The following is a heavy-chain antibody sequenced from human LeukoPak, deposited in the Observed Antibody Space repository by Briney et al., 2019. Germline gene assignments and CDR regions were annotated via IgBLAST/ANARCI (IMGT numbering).Heavy chain of an antibody. Sequence: GGSLRLSCAASGFTVSSNYMSWVRQAPGKGLEWVSVIYSGGSTYYADSVKGRFTISRDNSKNTLYLQMNSLRAEDTAIYYCAKNGMDYGDYALSDWGQGTLVTVSS. CDR3: AKNGMDYGDYALSD. J-gene: IGHJ4*02. V-gene: IGHV3-53*01. CDR2: IYSGGST. D-gene: IGHD4-17*01. CDR1: GFTVSSNY.